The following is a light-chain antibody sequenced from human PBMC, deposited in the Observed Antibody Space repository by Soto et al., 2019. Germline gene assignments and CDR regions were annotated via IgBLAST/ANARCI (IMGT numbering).Light chain of an antibody. CDR1: SSNIGAGYD. J-gene: IGLJ1*01. CDR3: QAYDSSLSGRV. V-gene: IGLV1-40*01. CDR2: GNN. Sequence: QSVLTQPPSVSGAPGQRVTFSCTGSSSNIGAGYDVHWYQQVPGAAPKLLLYGNNNRPSGVPDRFSGSKSGTSASLAITGLQAEDEADYYCQAYDSSLSGRVFGTGTKVTVL.